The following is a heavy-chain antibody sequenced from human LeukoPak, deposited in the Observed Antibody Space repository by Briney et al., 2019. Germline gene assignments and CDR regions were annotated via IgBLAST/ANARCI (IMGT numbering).Heavy chain of an antibody. V-gene: IGHV1-8*01. CDR2: MNPNSGNT. J-gene: IGHJ6*03. D-gene: IGHD3-3*01. Sequence: ASVKVSCKASGYTFTSYDINWVRQATGQGLEWMGWMNPNSGNTGYAQKFQGRVTMTGNTSISTAYMELSSLRSEDTAVYYCARGQLGATIFGVVIPSPYYYYMDVWGKGTTVTVSS. CDR3: ARGQLGATIFGVVIPSPYYYYMDV. CDR1: GYTFTSYD.